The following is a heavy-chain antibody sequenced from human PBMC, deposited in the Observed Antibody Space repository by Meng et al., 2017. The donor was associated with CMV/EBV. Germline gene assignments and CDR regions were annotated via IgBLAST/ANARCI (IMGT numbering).Heavy chain of an antibody. Sequence: SVKVSCKASGYTFTSYAMHWVRQAPGQRLEWMGGIIPILGIANYAQKFQGRVTITADKSTSTAYMELSSLRSEDTAVYYCATGYSPEWYYYGMDVWGQGTTVTVSS. CDR1: GYTFTSYA. D-gene: IGHD5-18*01. V-gene: IGHV1-69*10. CDR2: IIPILGIA. CDR3: ATGYSPEWYYYGMDV. J-gene: IGHJ6*02.